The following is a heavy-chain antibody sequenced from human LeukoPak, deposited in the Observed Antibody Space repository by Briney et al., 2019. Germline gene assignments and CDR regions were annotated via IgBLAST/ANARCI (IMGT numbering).Heavy chain of an antibody. V-gene: IGHV4-38-2*02. CDR3: AIVGGSGTDFDY. D-gene: IGHD3-10*01. Sequence: SETLSLTCTVSGYSISSGYYWGWIRQPPGKGLEWIGSIYHSGSTYYNPSLKGRVTISVDTSKNQFSLKLSSVTAADTAVYYCAIVGGSGTDFDYWGQGTLVTVSS. CDR2: IYHSGST. CDR1: GYSISSGYY. J-gene: IGHJ4*02.